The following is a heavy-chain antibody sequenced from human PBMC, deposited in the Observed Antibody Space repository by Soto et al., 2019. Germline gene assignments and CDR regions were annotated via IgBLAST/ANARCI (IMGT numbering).Heavy chain of an antibody. V-gene: IGHV3-7*05. CDR1: GFTFSSYW. J-gene: IGHJ2*01. Sequence: GGSLRLSCAASGFTFSSYWMSWVRQAPGKGLEWVANIKQDGSEKYYVYSVKGRFTISRDNAKNSLYLQMNSLRAEDTAVYYCARNPSYTVTTTLPLDVSYQKNWYFDLWGRGTLVTVSS. CDR2: IKQDGSEK. D-gene: IGHD4-17*01. CDR3: ARNPSYTVTTTLPLDVSYQKNWYFDL.